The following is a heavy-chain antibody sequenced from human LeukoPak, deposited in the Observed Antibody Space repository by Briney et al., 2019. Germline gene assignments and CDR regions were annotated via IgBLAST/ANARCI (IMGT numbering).Heavy chain of an antibody. D-gene: IGHD1-14*01. Sequence: GGSLRLSCVGSGFTFSSYLMTWVRQAPGKGLEWVANIKDDGSEKYSVDSVKGRFTISRDNAKNLLYLQMSSLRAEDTAVYYCARARIDYWGQGTLVTVSS. CDR2: IKDDGSEK. V-gene: IGHV3-7*04. J-gene: IGHJ4*02. CDR1: GFTFSSYL. CDR3: ARARIDY.